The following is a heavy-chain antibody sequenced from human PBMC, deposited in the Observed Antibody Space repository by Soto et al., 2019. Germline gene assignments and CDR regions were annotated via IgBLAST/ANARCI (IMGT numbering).Heavy chain of an antibody. CDR3: ASGRRMHSSGSTDY. CDR1: GFTVSDNY. V-gene: IGHV3-53*01. D-gene: IGHD6-6*01. J-gene: IGHJ4*01. CDR2: IYSGNST. Sequence: GGSLRLSCAASGFTVSDNYMSWVRQAPGKGLEWVSTIYSGNSTYYADSVKGRFTISRDNPKNTLYLQMNGLRAEDAAVYYCASGRRMHSSGSTDYSGQGTLVTVSS.